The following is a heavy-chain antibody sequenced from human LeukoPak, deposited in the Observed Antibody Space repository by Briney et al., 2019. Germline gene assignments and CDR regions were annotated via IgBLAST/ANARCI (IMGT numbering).Heavy chain of an antibody. Sequence: SVKVSCKASGGTFSSYAISWVRQAPGQGLEWMGGIIPIFGTANYAQKFQGRVTITADESTSTAYMELSSLRSEDTAVYYCARALRFLEWPSSYYYYGMDVWGQGTTVTVSS. CDR2: IIPIFGTA. D-gene: IGHD3-3*01. J-gene: IGHJ6*02. CDR3: ARALRFLEWPSSYYYYGMDV. CDR1: GGTFSSYA. V-gene: IGHV1-69*13.